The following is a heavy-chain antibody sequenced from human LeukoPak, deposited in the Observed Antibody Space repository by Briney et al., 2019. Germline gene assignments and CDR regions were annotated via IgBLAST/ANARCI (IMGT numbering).Heavy chain of an antibody. J-gene: IGHJ6*03. CDR1: GFTFSSYT. CDR3: AKDLDWPSHWYYMDV. Sequence: GGSLRLSCAASGFTFSSYTMNWVRQAPGKGLEWVSIISSGSSYIHYADSVKGRFTISRDNAKNSLYLQMNSLRAEDTAVYYCAKDLDWPSHWYYMDVWGKGTTVTISS. D-gene: IGHD3/OR15-3a*01. V-gene: IGHV3-21*04. CDR2: ISSGSSYI.